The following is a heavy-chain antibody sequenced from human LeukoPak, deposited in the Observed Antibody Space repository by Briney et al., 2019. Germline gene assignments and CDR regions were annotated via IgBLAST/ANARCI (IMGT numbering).Heavy chain of an antibody. Sequence: GGSLRLSCAASGFTFSSYAMSWVRQAPGKGLEWVSVIYSGGRTKYADSVKGRFTISRDNSKNTLYLQMNSLRAEDTAVYYCARGEGLFDYWGQGTLVTVSS. V-gene: IGHV3-53*01. CDR2: IYSGGRT. CDR3: ARGEGLFDY. CDR1: GFTFSSYA. J-gene: IGHJ4*02.